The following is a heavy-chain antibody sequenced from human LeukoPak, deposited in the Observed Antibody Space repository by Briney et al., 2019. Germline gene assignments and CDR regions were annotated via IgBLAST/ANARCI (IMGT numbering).Heavy chain of an antibody. V-gene: IGHV4-59*08. Sequence: SETLSLTCTVSGGSISSYYWSWIRQPPGKGLEWIGYIYYSGSTNYNPSLKSRVTISVDTSKNQFSLKLSSVTAADTAVYYCARHKLVVSSGYFDWGQGTLVTVSS. CDR3: ARHKLVVSSGYFD. CDR2: IYYSGST. CDR1: GGSISSYY. D-gene: IGHD3-22*01. J-gene: IGHJ4*02.